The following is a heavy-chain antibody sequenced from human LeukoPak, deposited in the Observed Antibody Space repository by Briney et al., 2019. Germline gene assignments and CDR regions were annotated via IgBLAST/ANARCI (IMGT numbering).Heavy chain of an antibody. CDR3: ARHSYYDFWSGYLKYYYYYMDV. CDR2: ISYSGST. CDR1: GGSISRSDYY. Sequence: SETLSLTCTVSGGSISRSDYYWGWIRQPPGKGLEWIGSISYSGSTYDNPSLKNRVTISVDTSNNQFSLRLTSVTAADTAVYYCARHSYYDFWSGYLKYYYYYMDVWGKGTTVTVSS. D-gene: IGHD3-3*01. V-gene: IGHV4-39*01. J-gene: IGHJ6*03.